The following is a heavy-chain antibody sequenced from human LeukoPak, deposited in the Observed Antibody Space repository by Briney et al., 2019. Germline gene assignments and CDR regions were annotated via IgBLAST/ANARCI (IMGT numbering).Heavy chain of an antibody. CDR3: ARDITGSDSYYGLDA. Sequence: GGSLRLSCAASGFTFSAYGIHWVRQAPGKGLEWVAVIWYDAKTKYYEDSIKGRFTISRDNSKNTLYLQMSSLRAEDTAIYYCARDITGSDSYYGLDAWGQGTAVTVPS. D-gene: IGHD1-20*01. CDR1: GFTFSAYG. CDR2: IWYDAKTK. J-gene: IGHJ6*02. V-gene: IGHV3-33*01.